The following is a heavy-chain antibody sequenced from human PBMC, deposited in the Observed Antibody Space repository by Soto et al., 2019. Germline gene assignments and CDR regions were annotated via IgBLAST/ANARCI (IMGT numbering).Heavy chain of an antibody. J-gene: IGHJ4*02. Sequence: EVQLVESGGGVVQPGGSLRLSCVASGFSFDMYSMNWVRQAPGKGLEWVSYISSNSVTIYDTDSGRGRFTISRDNARNSLYLQMNSLRDEDTAVYYCAGEDILGTRSFDYWGQGTLVTVSS. V-gene: IGHV3-48*02. CDR3: AGEDILGTRSFDY. D-gene: IGHD1-26*01. CDR1: GFSFDMYS. CDR2: ISSNSVTI.